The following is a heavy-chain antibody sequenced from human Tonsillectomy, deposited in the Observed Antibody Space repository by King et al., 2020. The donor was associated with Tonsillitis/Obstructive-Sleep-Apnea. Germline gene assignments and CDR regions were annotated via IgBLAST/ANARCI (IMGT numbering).Heavy chain of an antibody. V-gene: IGHV4-59*01. J-gene: IGHJ6*03. D-gene: IGHD3-3*01. CDR2: IYYSGST. Sequence: VQLQESGPGLVKPSETLSLTCTVSGCSISSYYWSWIRQPPGKGLEWIGYIYYSGSTNYNPSLKSRVTISVDTSKNQFSLKLSSVTSADTAVYYCARGTDYDLWSLTGYYYYYMDVWGKGTTVTVSS. CDR1: GCSISSYY. CDR3: ARGTDYDLWSLTGYYYYYMDV.